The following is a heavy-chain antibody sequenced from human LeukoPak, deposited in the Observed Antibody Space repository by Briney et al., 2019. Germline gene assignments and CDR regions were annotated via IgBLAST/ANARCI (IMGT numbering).Heavy chain of an antibody. D-gene: IGHD6-13*01. J-gene: IGHJ5*02. V-gene: IGHV4-59*01. Sequence: SETLSLTCTVSGVSMSSYYWSWIRQPPGKGLEWVGYIYYSGSTNYNPSLKSRVTISVDTSKNQFSLKLSSVTAADTAVYYCARAGSSSRKFDPWGQGTLVTVSS. CDR2: IYYSGST. CDR1: GVSMSSYY. CDR3: ARAGSSSRKFDP.